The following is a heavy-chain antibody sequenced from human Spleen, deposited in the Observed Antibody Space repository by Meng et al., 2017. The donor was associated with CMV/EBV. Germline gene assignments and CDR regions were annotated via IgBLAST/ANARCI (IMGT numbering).Heavy chain of an antibody. J-gene: IGHJ6*02. CDR1: GGSISSYY. CDR3: ARVREDCSSTSCPLYYYYGMDV. V-gene: IGHV4-59*01. Sequence: SETLSLTCTVSGGSISSYYWSWIRQPPGKGLEWIGYIYYRGSTNYNPSLKSRVTISVDTSKNQFSLKLSSVTAADTAVYYCARVREDCSSTSCPLYYYYGMDVWGQGTTVTVSS. CDR2: IYYRGST. D-gene: IGHD2-2*01.